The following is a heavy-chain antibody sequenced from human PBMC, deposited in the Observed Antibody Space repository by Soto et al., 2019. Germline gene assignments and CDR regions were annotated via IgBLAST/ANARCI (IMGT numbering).Heavy chain of an antibody. J-gene: IGHJ3*02. V-gene: IGHV3-53*01. D-gene: IGHD1-1*01. CDR2: IESCGSV. Sequence: EVQLVESGGGLIQPGGSLRLSCAASGVTVNTNYMSWVRQSPGKGLEWVSLIESCGSVYYADSVKGRFTISRDSFKNTLYLQRNSLRVEDTAVYYCASTTGWKDAFEIWGQGTLVSVSS. CDR1: GVTVNTNY. CDR3: ASTTGWKDAFEI.